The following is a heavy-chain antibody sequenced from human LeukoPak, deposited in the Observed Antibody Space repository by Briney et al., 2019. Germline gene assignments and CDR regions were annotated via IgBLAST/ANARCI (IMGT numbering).Heavy chain of an antibody. D-gene: IGHD3-10*01. CDR3: ATAPTYYYGSGSHFSGFY. Sequence: ASVKVSCKVSGYTLTELSMHWVRQTPGKGLEWMGGFDPEDGKTIYAQKFQGRVTMTEDTSTDTAYMELSSLRSEDTAVYYCATAPTYYYGSGSHFSGFYWGQGTLVTVSS. J-gene: IGHJ4*02. CDR2: FDPEDGKT. V-gene: IGHV1-24*01. CDR1: GYTLTELS.